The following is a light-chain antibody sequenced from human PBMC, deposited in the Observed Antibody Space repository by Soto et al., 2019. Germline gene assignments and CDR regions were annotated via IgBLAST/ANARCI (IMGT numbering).Light chain of an antibody. V-gene: IGLV4-69*01. CDR2: LNSDGSH. J-gene: IGLJ2*01. CDR1: SGHSSYA. Sequence: QPVLTQSPSASASLGASVKLTCTLRSGHSSYAIAWHQQQPEKGPRYLMKLNSDGSHSKGDGIPDRFSGSSSGAERYLTISSLQSEDEADYYCQTWATGIVVFGGGTKLTVL. CDR3: QTWATGIVV.